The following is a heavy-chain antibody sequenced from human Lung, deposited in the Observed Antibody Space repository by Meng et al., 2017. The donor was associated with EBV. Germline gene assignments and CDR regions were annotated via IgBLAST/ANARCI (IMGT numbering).Heavy chain of an antibody. D-gene: IGHD1-26*01. CDR1: GVSISSKIR. CDR2: IDDSGST. CDR3: ARGKQDAWELLAY. Sequence: QVQLQESGPGLVKPSGTLSLTCVVSGVSISSKIRWTWVRQPPGKGLEWIGDIDDSGSTNYNPSLNSRISISLDKSKNHFSLKVNSVTAADTAVYYCARGKQDAWELLAYWGQGALVTVSS. V-gene: IGHV4-4*02. J-gene: IGHJ4*02.